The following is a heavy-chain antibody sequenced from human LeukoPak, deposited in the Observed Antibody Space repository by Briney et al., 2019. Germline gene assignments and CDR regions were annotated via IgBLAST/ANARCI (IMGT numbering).Heavy chain of an antibody. D-gene: IGHD3-22*01. V-gene: IGHV1-69*04. CDR3: ARDQRPQYYDSSGYYLGY. J-gene: IGHJ4*02. Sequence: SVKVSCKASGGTFSSYAISWVRQAPGQGLEWMGRIIPILGIANYAQKFQGRVTITADKSTSTAYMELSSLRSEDTAVYYCARDQRPQYYDSSGYYLGYWGQGTLVTVSS. CDR1: GGTFSSYA. CDR2: IIPILGIA.